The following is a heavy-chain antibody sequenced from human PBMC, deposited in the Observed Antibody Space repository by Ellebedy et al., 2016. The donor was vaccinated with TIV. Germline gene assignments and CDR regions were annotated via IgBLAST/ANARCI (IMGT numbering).Heavy chain of an antibody. V-gene: IGHV1-8*01. CDR2: MNPSTGKS. CDR1: GYTFSIYD. J-gene: IGHJ4*02. D-gene: IGHD1-26*01. CDR3: AKGPVGAAN. Sequence: AASVTVSCKASGYTFSIYDINWVRQDTGQGLEWMGWMNPSTGKSDYAQKYQGRVTMTANTSISTAYMELSSLTSDDTAVYYCAKGPVGAANWGQGTLVTVSS.